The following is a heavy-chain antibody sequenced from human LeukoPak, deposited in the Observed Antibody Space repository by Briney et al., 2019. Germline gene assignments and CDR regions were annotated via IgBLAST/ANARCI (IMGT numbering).Heavy chain of an antibody. CDR2: IYYSGST. CDR1: GGSISTYY. D-gene: IGHD6-19*01. Sequence: SETLSLTCTVSGGSISTYYGNWIRQAPGKGLEWIGYIYYSGSTNYNPSLKSRVTMSVDTSRNQFSLKLSSVTAADTAVYYCARVAVAGTSFDYWGQGTLVTVSS. J-gene: IGHJ4*02. CDR3: ARVAVAGTSFDY. V-gene: IGHV4-59*08.